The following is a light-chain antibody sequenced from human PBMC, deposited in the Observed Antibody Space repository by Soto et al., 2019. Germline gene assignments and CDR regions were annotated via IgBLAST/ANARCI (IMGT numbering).Light chain of an antibody. CDR3: QHANSYPRT. J-gene: IGKJ1*01. Sequence: DIQMTQSPSSVSASVGDRVTITCRASQAISTWLAWYQQKPGKAPKLLIYAASNLPPGVPSRSSGSESGTDFTLPINSLQPEDLATFSCQHANSYPRTFGQGTKVEI. CDR2: AAS. V-gene: IGKV1D-12*01. CDR1: QAISTW.